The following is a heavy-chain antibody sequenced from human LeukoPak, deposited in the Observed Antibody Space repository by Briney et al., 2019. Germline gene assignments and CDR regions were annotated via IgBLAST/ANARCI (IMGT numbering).Heavy chain of an antibody. V-gene: IGHV3-21*01. D-gene: IGHD4-17*01. CDR3: ARDGDTTLTTPWFDP. CDR2: IGSGTPYI. Sequence: GGSLRLSCAASGFIFSTYNMNWVRQAPGKGLEWVSSIGSGTPYIHYADSVKGRFTISRDNANHSLYLQMNSLRAEDTAVYYCARDGDTTLTTPWFDPWGQGTLVTVSS. J-gene: IGHJ5*02. CDR1: GFIFSTYN.